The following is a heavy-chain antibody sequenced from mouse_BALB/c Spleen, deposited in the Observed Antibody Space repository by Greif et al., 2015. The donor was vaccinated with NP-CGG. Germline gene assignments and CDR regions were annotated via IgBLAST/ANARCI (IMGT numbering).Heavy chain of an antibody. D-gene: IGHD1-1*01. Sequence: VQLQQSGAELVRPGVSVKISCKGSGYTFTDYAMHWVKQSHAKSLEWIGVISTYYGDASYNQKFKGKATMTVDKSSSTAYMELARLTSEDSAIYYCARDGSSYRGYFDYWGQGTTLTVSS. J-gene: IGHJ2*01. CDR1: GYTFTDYA. V-gene: IGHV1S137*01. CDR3: ARDGSSYRGYFDY. CDR2: ISTYYGDA.